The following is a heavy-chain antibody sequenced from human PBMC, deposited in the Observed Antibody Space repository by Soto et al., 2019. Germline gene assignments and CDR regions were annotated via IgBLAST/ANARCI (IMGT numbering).Heavy chain of an antibody. D-gene: IGHD3-22*01. Sequence: QVQLVQSGAEVKKPGSSVKVSCKASGGTFSSYTISWVRQAPGRGLEWMGRIIPILGIANYAQKFQGRVTITADKSTSTAYMELSSLRSEDTAVYYCARDLPTMRVVVPFGYWGQGTLVTVSS. J-gene: IGHJ4*02. CDR3: ARDLPTMRVVVPFGY. CDR1: GGTFSSYT. V-gene: IGHV1-69*08. CDR2: IIPILGIA.